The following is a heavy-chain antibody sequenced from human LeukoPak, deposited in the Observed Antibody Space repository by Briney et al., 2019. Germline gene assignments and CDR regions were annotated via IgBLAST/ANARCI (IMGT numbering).Heavy chain of an antibody. CDR1: GASISSGRYY. J-gene: IGHJ4*02. Sequence: SETLSLTCTVSGASISSGRYYWSWIRQPAGKGLEWIGRIYTSGSTDYNPSLKSRVTISLDTSRNQFSLKVRSVTAADTAVYYCARDSPGIAATDTWGQGSLVTVSS. CDR3: ARDSPGIAATDT. D-gene: IGHD6-13*01. V-gene: IGHV4-61*02. CDR2: IYTSGST.